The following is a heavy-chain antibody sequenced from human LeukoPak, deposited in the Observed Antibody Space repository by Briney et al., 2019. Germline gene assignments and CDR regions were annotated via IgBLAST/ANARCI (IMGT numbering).Heavy chain of an antibody. D-gene: IGHD3-3*01. CDR2: INPNSGGT. Sequence: ASVKVSCKASGYTFTGYYMHWVRQAPGQGLEWMGWINPNSGGTNYAQKFQGRVTMTRDTSTSTAYMELRSLRSDDTAVYYCARARDRGDFWSGYYHDYWGQGTLVTVSS. CDR1: GYTFTGYY. CDR3: ARARDRGDFWSGYYHDY. J-gene: IGHJ4*02. V-gene: IGHV1-2*02.